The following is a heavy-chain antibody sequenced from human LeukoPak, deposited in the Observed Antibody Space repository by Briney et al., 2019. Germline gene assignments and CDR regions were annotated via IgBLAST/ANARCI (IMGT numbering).Heavy chain of an antibody. CDR3: ARDQGDTYYDFWSGYGRVYFDY. D-gene: IGHD3-3*01. CDR1: GYTFTGYY. J-gene: IGHJ4*02. V-gene: IGHV1-2*02. CDR2: INPNSSGT. Sequence: GASVKVSCKASGYTFTGYYMHWVRQAPGQGLEWMGWINPNSSGTNYAQKFQGRVTMTRDTSISTAYMELSRLRSDDTAVYYCARDQGDTYYDFWSGYGRVYFDYWGQGTLVTVSS.